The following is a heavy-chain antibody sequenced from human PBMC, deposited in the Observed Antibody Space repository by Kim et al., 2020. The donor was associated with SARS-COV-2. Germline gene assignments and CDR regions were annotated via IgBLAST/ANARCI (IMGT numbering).Heavy chain of an antibody. CDR1: GGSISSSSYY. J-gene: IGHJ3*02. D-gene: IGHD2-15*01. CDR3: ARGVGTMEGDAFDI. CDR2: IYYSGST. V-gene: IGHV4-39*01. Sequence: SETLSLTCTVSGGSISSSSYYWGWIRQPPGKGLEWIGSIYYSGSTYYNPSLKSRVTISVDTSKNQFSLKLSSVTAADTAVYYCARGVGTMEGDAFDIWGQGTMVTVSS.